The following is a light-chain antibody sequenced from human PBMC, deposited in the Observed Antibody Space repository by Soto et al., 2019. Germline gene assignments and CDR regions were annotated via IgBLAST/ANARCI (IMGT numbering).Light chain of an antibody. CDR2: RAS. CDR1: QSVGSSY. V-gene: IGKV3-15*01. J-gene: IGKJ5*01. CDR3: QHYNFWPHT. Sequence: EIWLTHAPYSLCVSPGKRATLSCRASQSVGSSYLAWYQQKPGQAPRLLIYRASTRATGVPARFSGSGSGTEFTLTISSLQSEDVSVYFCQHYNFWPHTLGQGTRLEIK.